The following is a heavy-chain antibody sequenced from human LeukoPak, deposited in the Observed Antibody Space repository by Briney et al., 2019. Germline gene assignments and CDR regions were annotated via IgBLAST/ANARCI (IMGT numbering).Heavy chain of an antibody. CDR3: ARADWDTSMIDY. D-gene: IGHD5-18*01. CDR2: ITSRGSTI. V-gene: IGHV3-11*04. Sequence: GGSLRLSCAASGFTFSDYFMSWIRQAPGKGLEWVSYITSRGSTIYYADSVKGRFTISRDIAKNSLYLQMNSLRAEDTAVYYCARADWDTSMIDYWGQGTLVTVSS. J-gene: IGHJ4*02. CDR1: GFTFSDYF.